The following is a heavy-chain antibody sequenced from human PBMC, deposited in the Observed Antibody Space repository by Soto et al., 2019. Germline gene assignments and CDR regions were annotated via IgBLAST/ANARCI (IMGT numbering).Heavy chain of an antibody. CDR3: ARRYGGNLDY. CDR1: GGSISSGGYS. CDR2: IYHSGST. V-gene: IGHV4-30-2*01. Sequence: SDTLSLTCAVSGGSISSGGYSWSWIRPPPGKGLEWIGYIYHSGSTYYNPSLKSRVTISVDTSKNQFSLKLSSVTAADAAVYYCARRYGGNLDYWGQGTLVTVSS. D-gene: IGHD1-26*01. J-gene: IGHJ4*02.